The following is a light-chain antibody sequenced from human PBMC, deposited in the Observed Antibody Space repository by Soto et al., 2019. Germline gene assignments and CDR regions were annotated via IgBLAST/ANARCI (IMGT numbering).Light chain of an antibody. CDR3: QQRSNWPPIT. CDR2: DAS. CDR1: QSVSSY. Sequence: EVVMTHSPATLSVSPWEGATLSCRASQSVSSYLAWYQQKPGQAPRLLIYDASNRATGIPARFSGSGSGTDFTLTISSLEPEDFAVYYCQQRSNWPPITFGQGTRLENK. V-gene: IGKV3-11*01. J-gene: IGKJ5*01.